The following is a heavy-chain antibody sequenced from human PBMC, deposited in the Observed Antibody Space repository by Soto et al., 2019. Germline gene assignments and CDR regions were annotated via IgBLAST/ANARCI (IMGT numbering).Heavy chain of an antibody. V-gene: IGHV3-23*01. D-gene: IGHD5-12*01. CDR1: GFTFSSYA. CDR3: AKHGGGYDYWVIDY. CDR2: ISGSGGST. J-gene: IGHJ4*02. Sequence: GGSLRLSCAASGFTFSSYAMSWVRQAPGKGLEWVSAISGSGGSTYYADSVKGRFTISRDNSKNTLYPQMNSLRAEDTAVYYCAKHGGGYDYWVIDYWGQGTLVTVSS.